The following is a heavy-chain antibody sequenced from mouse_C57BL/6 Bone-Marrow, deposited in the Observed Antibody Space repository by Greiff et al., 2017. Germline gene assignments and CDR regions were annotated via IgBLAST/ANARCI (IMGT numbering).Heavy chain of an antibody. CDR3: ARFYYDYDAWFAY. Sequence: EVMLVESGGGLVKPGGSLKLSCAASGFTFSDYGMHWVRQAPEKGLEWVAYISSGSSTIYYADTVKGRFTISRDNAKNTLFLQMTSLRSEDTAMYYCARFYYDYDAWFAYWGQGTLVTVSA. CDR1: GFTFSDYG. J-gene: IGHJ3*01. CDR2: ISSGSSTI. D-gene: IGHD2-4*01. V-gene: IGHV5-17*01.